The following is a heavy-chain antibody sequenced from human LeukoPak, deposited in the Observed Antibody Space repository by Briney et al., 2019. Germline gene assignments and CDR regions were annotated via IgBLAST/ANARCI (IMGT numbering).Heavy chain of an antibody. CDR2: INWNGGST. D-gene: IGHD2-2*02. V-gene: IGHV3-20*04. Sequence: PGGSLRLSCAASGFTFDDSGMSWVRQAPGKGLEWVSGINWNGGSTGYADSVKGRFTISRDNAKNSLYLQMNSLRAEDTALHYCARGGPYCSSTSCYNDYYYMDVWGKGTTVTVSS. J-gene: IGHJ6*03. CDR1: GFTFDDSG. CDR3: ARGGPYCSSTSCYNDYYYMDV.